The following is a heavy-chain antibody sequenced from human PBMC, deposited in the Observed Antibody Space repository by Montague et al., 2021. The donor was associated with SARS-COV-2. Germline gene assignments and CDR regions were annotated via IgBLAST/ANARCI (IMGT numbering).Heavy chain of an antibody. V-gene: IGHV4-59*13. CDR3: ARGDVEMATIKSGGPFYHFDY. J-gene: IGHJ4*02. CDR1: GGSISSYY. D-gene: IGHD5-24*01. CDR2: IYYSGST. Sequence: SETLSLTCTVSGGSISSYYWSWIRQPPGKGLEWIGYIYYSGSTNYNPSLKSPVTISVGTSKNQFSLKLSSVTAADTAVYYCARGDVEMATIKSGGPFYHFDYWGQGTLVTVSS.